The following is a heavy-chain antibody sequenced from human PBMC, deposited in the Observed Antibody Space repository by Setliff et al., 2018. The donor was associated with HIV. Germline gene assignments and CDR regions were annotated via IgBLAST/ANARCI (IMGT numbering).Heavy chain of an antibody. V-gene: IGHV4-39*01. Sequence: SETLSLTCTVSGASISSHNYYWGWIRQSPGKGLEWIASNRSSGDTYYNPSLQSRVIISVDTSNNQISLKLTSVTAADTAVYYCTIPASSLAPNWGRGTQVTVSS. J-gene: IGHJ4*02. CDR1: GASISSHNYY. CDR3: TIPASSLAPN. CDR2: NRSSGDT.